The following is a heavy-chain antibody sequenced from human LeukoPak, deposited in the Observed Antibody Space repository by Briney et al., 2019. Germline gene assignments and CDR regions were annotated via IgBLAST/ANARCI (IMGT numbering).Heavy chain of an antibody. Sequence: GESLQIACKGSGSIFTTYWIAWVRQMPGEGLEWMGIIYPGDSETRYSPSFQGQVSISADKSITTAYLQWGSLKASDTAMYYCTRSPRDGYNDAFDIWGQGTMVTVFS. V-gene: IGHV5-51*01. CDR3: TRSPRDGYNDAFDI. D-gene: IGHD5-24*01. CDR1: GSIFTTYW. CDR2: IYPGDSET. J-gene: IGHJ3*02.